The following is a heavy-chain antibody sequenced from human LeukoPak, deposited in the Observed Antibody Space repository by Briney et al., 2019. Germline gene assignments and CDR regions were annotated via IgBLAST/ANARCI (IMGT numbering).Heavy chain of an antibody. V-gene: IGHV3-7*01. J-gene: IGHJ4*02. Sequence: GGSLRLSCVASGFTSATYWMSWVRQAPGKGLEWVANIRQDAIERYYVDSVKGRFTISRDNAHNSLFLQMNSLRAEDTAVYYCVVVPAAQRNWGQGTLVTVSS. CDR2: IRQDAIER. CDR3: VVVPAAQRN. D-gene: IGHD2-2*01. CDR1: GFTSATYW.